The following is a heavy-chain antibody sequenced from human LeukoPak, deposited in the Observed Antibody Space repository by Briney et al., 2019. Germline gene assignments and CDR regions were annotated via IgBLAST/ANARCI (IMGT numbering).Heavy chain of an antibody. CDR3: ARQGSDYSFDY. D-gene: IGHD3-22*01. J-gene: IGHJ4*02. Sequence: SETLSLTCTVSGDSISSYFWSWIRQPPGKGLEWIAYIYYSGSTNYNPSLKSRVTISVDRSKNQISLKLSSVTAADTGVYYCARQGSDYSFDYWGQGTLVTVSS. CDR1: GDSISSYF. CDR2: IYYSGST. V-gene: IGHV4-59*08.